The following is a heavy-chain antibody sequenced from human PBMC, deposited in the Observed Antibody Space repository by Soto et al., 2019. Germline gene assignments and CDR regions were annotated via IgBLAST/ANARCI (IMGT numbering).Heavy chain of an antibody. V-gene: IGHV1-3*01. CDR2: INPANGNT. CDR3: ARRTSCTGVGCSQAVGWFDA. D-gene: IGHD2-8*02. Sequence: ASVKVSCKASGYTFTSYAIHWVRQAPGQSLEWMGWINPANGNTKYSQKFQGRVTFTRDTSASTGYMELNSLTSEDTAVYYCARRTSCTGVGCSQAVGWFDAWGRGTLVTVSS. J-gene: IGHJ5*02. CDR1: GYTFTSYA.